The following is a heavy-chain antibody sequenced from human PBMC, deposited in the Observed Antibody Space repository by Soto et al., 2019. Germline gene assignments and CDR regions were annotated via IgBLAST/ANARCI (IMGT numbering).Heavy chain of an antibody. Sequence: QVLLVDSGGGVVQPGRSLRLSCAASGFTFSSYAMNWVRQAPGKGLEWVALISYDGSNKYYADSVRGRFTISRDSSTNTLFLQMNSLRAADTAVYYSGRCTSTSCHLGSDYWGQGTLVTVSS. D-gene: IGHD2-2*01. V-gene: IGHV3-30-3*01. J-gene: IGHJ4*02. CDR1: GFTFSSYA. CDR2: ISYDGSNK. CDR3: GRCTSTSCHLGSDY.